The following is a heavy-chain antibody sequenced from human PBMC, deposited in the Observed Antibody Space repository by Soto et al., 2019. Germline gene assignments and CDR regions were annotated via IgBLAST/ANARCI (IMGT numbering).Heavy chain of an antibody. CDR2: INIGSTTI. J-gene: IGHJ4*02. CDR1: GFSFSAYT. D-gene: IGHD2-2*01. V-gene: IGHV3-48*02. CDR3: AREHPVVAGDY. Sequence: EVQLVESGGGLVQPGESLRLSCAASGFSFSAYTMNWVRQAPGKGLEWISYINIGSTTIYYADSVKGRFTISRDNAKNYLYLQMNSLRDEDTAVYYCAREHPVVAGDYWGQGTLVNVS.